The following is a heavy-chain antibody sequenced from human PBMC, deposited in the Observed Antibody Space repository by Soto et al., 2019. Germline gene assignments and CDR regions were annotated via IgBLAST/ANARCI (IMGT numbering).Heavy chain of an antibody. V-gene: IGHV1-18*01. Sequence: ASVKVSCKASGYTFTSYGISWVRQAPGQGLEWMGWISAYNGNTNYAQKLQGRVTMTTDTSTSTAYMELRSLRSDDTAVYYCARVRFMYYYASGIEKNSTYYYYYYMDVWGKGTTVTVS. CDR1: GYTFTSYG. J-gene: IGHJ6*03. D-gene: IGHD3-10*01. CDR2: ISAYNGNT. CDR3: ARVRFMYYYASGIEKNSTYYYYYYMDV.